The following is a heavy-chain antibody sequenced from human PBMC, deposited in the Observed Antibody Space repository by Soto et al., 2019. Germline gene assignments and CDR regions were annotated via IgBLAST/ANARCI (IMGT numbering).Heavy chain of an antibody. CDR2: INAGNGNT. D-gene: IGHD2-15*01. CDR3: ARGPRYCSGGSCNWFDP. V-gene: IGHV1-3*01. CDR1: GYTFTSYA. Sequence: QVRLVQSGAEVKKPGASVKVSCKASGYTFTSYAMHWVRQAPGQRLEWMGWINAGNGNTKYSQKFQGRVTITRDTSASTAYMELSSLRSEDTAVYYCARGPRYCSGGSCNWFDPWGQGTLVTVSS. J-gene: IGHJ5*02.